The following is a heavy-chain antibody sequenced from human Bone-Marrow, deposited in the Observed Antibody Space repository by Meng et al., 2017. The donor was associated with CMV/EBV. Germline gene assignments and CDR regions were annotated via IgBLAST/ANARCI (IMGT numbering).Heavy chain of an antibody. V-gene: IGHV3-15*01. J-gene: IGHJ6*02. Sequence: GESLKISCAASGFTFSNAWMSWVRQAPGKGLEWVGRIKSKTDGGTTDYAAPVKGRFTISRDDSKNTLYLQMNSLRAEDTAVYYCARNGGGKGYSSSSPEYYYGMDVWGQGTTVTVSS. CDR3: ARNGGGKGYSSSSPEYYYGMDV. D-gene: IGHD6-6*01. CDR1: GFTFSNAW. CDR2: IKSKTDGGTT.